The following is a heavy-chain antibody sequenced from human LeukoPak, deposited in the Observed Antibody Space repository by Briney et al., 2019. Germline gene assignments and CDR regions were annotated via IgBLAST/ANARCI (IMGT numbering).Heavy chain of an antibody. Sequence: GGSLRLSCTASGFPFSSYAMHWVRQAPGKGLEWVAFISYDGSNEYYADSVKGRFTISRDNSKNTLYLQMNSLRAEDTAVYYCARDPYSSSWYCLDYWGQGTLVTVSS. V-gene: IGHV3-30-3*01. CDR2: ISYDGSNE. CDR3: ARDPYSSSWYCLDY. J-gene: IGHJ4*02. D-gene: IGHD6-13*01. CDR1: GFPFSSYA.